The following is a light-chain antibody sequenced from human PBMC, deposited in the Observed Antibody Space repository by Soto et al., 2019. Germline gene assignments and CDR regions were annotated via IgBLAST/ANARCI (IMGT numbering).Light chain of an antibody. CDR1: QSISSW. V-gene: IGKV1-5*01. J-gene: IGKJ4*01. CDR2: DAS. Sequence: DMQMTQSPSTLSASVGDRVSITCRASQSISSWLAWYQQKPGKAPKLLIYDASSLESGVPSRFSGSGSGTEFTLTISSLQPEDIATYYCQQYDNLPLTFGGGTKVDIK. CDR3: QQYDNLPLT.